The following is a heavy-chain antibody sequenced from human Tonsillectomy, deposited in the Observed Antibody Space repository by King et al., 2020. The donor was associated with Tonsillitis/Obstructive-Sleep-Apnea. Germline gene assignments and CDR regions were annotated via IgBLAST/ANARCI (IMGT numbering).Heavy chain of an antibody. CDR3: VKDASLGGSYLTD. D-gene: IGHD1-26*01. J-gene: IGHJ4*02. Sequence: VQLVESGGGLVQPGGSLRLSCSASGFTFSSYAMHWVRQAPGKGLEYVSAISSNGGSTYFADSVEGRFPISRDNSKNTLYLQMSSLRSEDTAVYYCVKDASLGGSYLTDWGQGTLVTVSS. CDR1: GFTFSSYA. CDR2: ISSNGGST. V-gene: IGHV3-64D*06.